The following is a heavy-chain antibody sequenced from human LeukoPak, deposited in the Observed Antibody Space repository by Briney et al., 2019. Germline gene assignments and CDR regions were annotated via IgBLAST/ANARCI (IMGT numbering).Heavy chain of an antibody. CDR2: IWYGGGNK. CDR3: AKGPRTGDGYMDV. Sequence: PGGSLRLSCAASGFTFSDYWMSWVRQAPGKGLEWVAVIWYGGGNKYYADSVKGRFTISRDNSKNTLYLEMNSLRAEDTAVYYCAKGPRTGDGYMDVWGKGTTVTVSS. J-gene: IGHJ6*03. V-gene: IGHV3-30*02. D-gene: IGHD7-27*01. CDR1: GFTFSDYW.